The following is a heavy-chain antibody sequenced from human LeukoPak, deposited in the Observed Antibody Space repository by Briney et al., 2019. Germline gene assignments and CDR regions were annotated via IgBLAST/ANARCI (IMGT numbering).Heavy chain of an antibody. J-gene: IGHJ5*02. CDR2: IYYSGST. Sequence: PSETLSLTCTVSGGSISSSSYYWGWIRQPPGKGLEWIGSIYYSGSTYYNPSLKSRVTISVDTSKNQFSLKLSSVTAADTAVYYCARVIRFLEWAGPGFDPWGQGTLVTVSS. CDR3: ARVIRFLEWAGPGFDP. D-gene: IGHD3-3*01. CDR1: GGSISSSSYY. V-gene: IGHV4-39*07.